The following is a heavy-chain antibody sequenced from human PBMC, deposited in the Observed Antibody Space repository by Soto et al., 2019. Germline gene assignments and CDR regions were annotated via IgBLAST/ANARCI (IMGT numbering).Heavy chain of an antibody. CDR2: IYYSGST. CDR1: GGSISSYY. D-gene: IGHD1-1*01. V-gene: IGHV4-59*08. Sequence: PSETLSLTCTVSGGSISSYYWSWIRQPPGKGLEWIGYIYYSGSTNYNPSLKSRVTISVDTSKNQFSLKLSSVTAADTAVYYCARYVEMATTVNWFDPWGQGTLVTVSS. CDR3: ARYVEMATTVNWFDP. J-gene: IGHJ5*02.